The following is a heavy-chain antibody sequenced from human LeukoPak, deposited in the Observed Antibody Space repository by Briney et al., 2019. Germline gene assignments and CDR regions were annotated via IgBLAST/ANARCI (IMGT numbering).Heavy chain of an antibody. V-gene: IGHV3-30*18. CDR1: GFIFSCYG. CDR3: ANLDCGGDCYSDS. CDR2: ISYDGSNK. J-gene: IGHJ4*02. D-gene: IGHD2-21*02. Sequence: GGSLRLSCAASGFIFSCYGMHWVRQAPGKGVEGVAVISYDGSNKYSADSVKGRFTISRDNSKNTLFLQMNSLRAEDTAVYYCANLDCGGDCYSDSWGQGTLVTVSS.